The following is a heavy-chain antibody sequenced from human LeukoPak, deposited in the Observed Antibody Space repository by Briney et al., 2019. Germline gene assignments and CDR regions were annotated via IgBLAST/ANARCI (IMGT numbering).Heavy chain of an antibody. CDR2: ISYDGSNK. CDR1: GFTFSSYG. J-gene: IGHJ4*02. Sequence: PGRSLRLSCAASGFTFSSYGMHWVRQAPGKGLEWVAVISYDGSNKYYADSVKGRFTISRDNSKNTLYLQMNSLRAEDTGVYYCARAVGACCSSTSCFTKDWGEGTLVTVSS. D-gene: IGHD2-2*01. V-gene: IGHV3-30*04. CDR3: ARAVGACCSSTSCFTKD.